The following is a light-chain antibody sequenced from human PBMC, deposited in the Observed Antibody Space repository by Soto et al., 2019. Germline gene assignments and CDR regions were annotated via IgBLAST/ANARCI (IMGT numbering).Light chain of an antibody. CDR2: GTS. J-gene: IGKJ1*01. CDR3: QQYDSSPWT. CDR1: QTIRSNY. Sequence: ETVLTQSPGTLSLSPGERATLSCRASQTIRSNYLAWYRQTPGQAPRLLIYGTSNRATGIADRFSGSGSGTYFTLILSRLEPEDFALYYCQQYDSSPWTCGQGTKVEIK. V-gene: IGKV3-20*01.